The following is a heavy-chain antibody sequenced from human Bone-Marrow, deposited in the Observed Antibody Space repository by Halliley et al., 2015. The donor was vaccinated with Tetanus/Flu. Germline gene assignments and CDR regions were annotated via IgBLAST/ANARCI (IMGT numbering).Heavy chain of an antibody. J-gene: IGHJ4*02. CDR2: FNGDGNRT. CDR3: ARGRRFDY. CDR1: GFTFSSYW. Sequence: SLRLSCAASGFTFSSYWIHWVRQAPGKGLVWVSRFNGDGNRTTYADSVMGRFTIFRDNVKNTVYLQMNSLRAEGTAVYYCARGRRFDYWGQGTLVTVSS. V-gene: IGHV3-74*03.